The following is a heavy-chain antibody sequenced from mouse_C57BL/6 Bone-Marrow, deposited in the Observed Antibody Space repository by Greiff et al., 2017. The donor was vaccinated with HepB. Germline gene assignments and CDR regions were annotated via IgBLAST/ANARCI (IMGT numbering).Heavy chain of an antibody. Sequence: VQLQQSGAELVKPGASVKISCKASGYTFTDYYINWVKQRPGQGLEWIGKIGPGSGSTYYNEKFKGKATLTADKSSSTAYMQLSSLTSEDSAVYFCARKFYYGSSSAWFAYWGQGTLVTVSA. CDR2: IGPGSGST. CDR3: ARKFYYGSSSAWFAY. D-gene: IGHD1-1*01. V-gene: IGHV1-77*01. J-gene: IGHJ3*01. CDR1: GYTFTDYY.